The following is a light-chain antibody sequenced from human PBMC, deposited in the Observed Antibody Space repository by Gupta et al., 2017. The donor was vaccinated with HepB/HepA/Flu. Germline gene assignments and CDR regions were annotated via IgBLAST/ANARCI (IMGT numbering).Light chain of an antibody. CDR1: QSLLHSNGKTY. J-gene: IGKJ1*01. V-gene: IGKV2-28*01. CDR3: IQDLPTPA. Sequence: DLVMTQSPLSLPVTTGEPASISCRSSQSLLHSNGKTYLDWYLQKPGQSPQVLIYWGSKRASGVPDRFSGSGSGTEFTLKSSRVEAEEVGVYYCIQDLPTPAFGQGTKVEIK. CDR2: WGS.